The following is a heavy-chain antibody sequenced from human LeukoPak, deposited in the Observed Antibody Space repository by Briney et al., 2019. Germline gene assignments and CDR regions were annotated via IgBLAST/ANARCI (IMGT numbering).Heavy chain of an antibody. CDR3: ARDVGEMLQPGQEDY. CDR1: GYAFTAYY. CDR2: LNHNNGAT. D-gene: IGHD1-1*01. J-gene: IGHJ4*02. Sequence: ASVKISCKTAGYAFTAYYILWVRRATGRGLEWWVRLNHNNGATNIAQNFPDRVTMTRDMSITTVYMELSRLTSDDTAVYYCARDVGEMLQPGQEDYWGQGTLVTVSS. V-gene: IGHV1-2*06.